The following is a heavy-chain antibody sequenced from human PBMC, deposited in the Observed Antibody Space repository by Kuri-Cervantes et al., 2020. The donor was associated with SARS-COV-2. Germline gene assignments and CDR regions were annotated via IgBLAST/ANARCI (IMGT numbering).Heavy chain of an antibody. J-gene: IGHJ1*01. D-gene: IGHD3-10*01. V-gene: IGHV3-30-3*02. CDR2: ISYDGSNK. Sequence: GESLKISCEVSGFLFSASAIHWVRQASGKGLEWVAVISYDGSNKYYADSVKGRFTISRDNSKNTLYLQMNSLRAEDTAVYYCAKCIMGLWFGELSPPAEYFQHWGQGTLVTVSS. CDR3: AKCIMGLWFGELSPPAEYFQH. CDR1: GFLFSASA.